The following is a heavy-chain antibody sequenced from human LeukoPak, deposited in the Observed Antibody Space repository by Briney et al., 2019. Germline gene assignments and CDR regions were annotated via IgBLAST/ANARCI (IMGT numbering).Heavy chain of an antibody. CDR1: GYTFTSYG. V-gene: IGHV1-18*01. J-gene: IGHJ6*02. CDR3: AKDQVDGSGSYRGYYYYGMDV. D-gene: IGHD3-10*01. CDR2: ISAYNGNT. Sequence: ASVKVSCKASGYTFTSYGISWVRQAPGQGLEWMGWISAYNGNTNYAQKLQGRVTMTTDTSTSTAYMELRSLRSDDTAVYYCAKDQVDGSGSYRGYYYYGMDVWGQGTTVTVSS.